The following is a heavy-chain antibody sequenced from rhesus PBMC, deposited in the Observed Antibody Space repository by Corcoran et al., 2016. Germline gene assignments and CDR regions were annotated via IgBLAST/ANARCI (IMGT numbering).Heavy chain of an antibody. CDR2: IGGGSGST. Sequence: QVQLQESGPGLVKPSETLSLTCAVSGYSISSGYGWSWISLPPGKGLELIGYIGGGSGSTNYNPSLKRRVTISKDTSKNQFSLKLSSVTAADTAVYYCAREEMELSYGLDSWGQGVVVTVSS. V-gene: IGHV4-127*01. CDR1: GYSISSGYG. J-gene: IGHJ6*01. D-gene: IGHD3-22*01. CDR3: AREEMELSYGLDS.